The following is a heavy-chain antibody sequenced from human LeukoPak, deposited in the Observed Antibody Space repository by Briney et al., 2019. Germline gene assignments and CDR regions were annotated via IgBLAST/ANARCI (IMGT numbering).Heavy chain of an antibody. Sequence: ASVKVSCKASGYTFTGYDINWVRQATGQGLEWIGWMNPNSGNTGYAQKFQGRVTMTRNTSISTAYMELSSLRSEDTAVYYCARVREYDILTGYYSFDYWGQGTLVTVSS. D-gene: IGHD3-9*01. CDR2: MNPNSGNT. V-gene: IGHV1-8*01. CDR3: ARVREYDILTGYYSFDY. CDR1: GYTFTGYD. J-gene: IGHJ4*02.